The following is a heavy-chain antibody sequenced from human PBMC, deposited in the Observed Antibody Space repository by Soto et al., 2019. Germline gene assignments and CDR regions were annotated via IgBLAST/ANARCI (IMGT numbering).Heavy chain of an antibody. D-gene: IGHD3-9*01. CDR1: GGSISSYY. Sequence: PSETLSLTCTVSGGSISSYYWSWIRQPPGKGLEWIGYIYYSGSTNYNPSLKSRVTISVDTSKNQFSLKLSSVTAADTVVYYCARALILTGYYIHDAFDIWGQGTMVTVSS. V-gene: IGHV4-59*01. CDR3: ARALILTGYYIHDAFDI. CDR2: IYYSGST. J-gene: IGHJ3*02.